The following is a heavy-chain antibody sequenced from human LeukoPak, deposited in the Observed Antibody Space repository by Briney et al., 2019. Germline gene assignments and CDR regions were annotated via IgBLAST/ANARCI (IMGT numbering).Heavy chain of an antibody. CDR2: ISSSSSYI. D-gene: IGHD3-22*01. CDR1: GFTFSSYS. V-gene: IGHV3-21*04. CDR3: AKWRAFYDSSGYFDY. Sequence: PGGSLRLSRAASGFTFSSYSMHWVRQAPGKGLEWVSSISSSSSYIYYADSVKGRFTISRDNPKNTLYLQMNSLRAEDTAVYYCAKWRAFYDSSGYFDYWGQGTLVTVSS. J-gene: IGHJ4*02.